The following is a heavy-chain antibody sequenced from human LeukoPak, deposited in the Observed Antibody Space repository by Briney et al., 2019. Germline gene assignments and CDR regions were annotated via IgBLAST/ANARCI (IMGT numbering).Heavy chain of an antibody. CDR1: GDSITMYY. CDR2: VDHTGST. J-gene: IGHJ6*03. V-gene: IGHV4-59*01. D-gene: IGHD4-11*01. Sequence: NSSETLSLTCTVSGDSITMYYWTWIRQPPRKGLYWIGYVDHTGSTKFNPSLNGRVSISRDTSKNFFSLRLRSVTAADTAVYFCARGRVSSSTWYSTYYYFFYMDFWGKGTTVTVSS. CDR3: ARGRVSSSTWYSTYYYFFYMDF.